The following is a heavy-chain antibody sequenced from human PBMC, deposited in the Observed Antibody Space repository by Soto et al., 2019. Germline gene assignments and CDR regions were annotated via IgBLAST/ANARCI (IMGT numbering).Heavy chain of an antibody. J-gene: IGHJ6*02. D-gene: IGHD5-18*01. V-gene: IGHV1-3*01. CDR2: INAGNGNT. Sequence: ASVKVSCKASGYTFTSYAMHWVRQAPGQRLEWMGWINAGNGNTKYSQKFQGRVTITRDTSASTAYMELSSLRSEDTAVYYCARALGVYTAMAEYYYYGMDVWGQGTTVTVSS. CDR3: ARALGVYTAMAEYYYYGMDV. CDR1: GYTFTSYA.